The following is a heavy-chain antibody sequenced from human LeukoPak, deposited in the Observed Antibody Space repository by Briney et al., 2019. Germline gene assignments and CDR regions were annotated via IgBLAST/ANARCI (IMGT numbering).Heavy chain of an antibody. J-gene: IGHJ6*02. CDR1: GGTFSSYA. V-gene: IGHV1-69*13. CDR2: IIPIFGTA. Sequence: GASVKVSCKASGGTFSSYAISWVRQAPGQGLEWMGGIIPIFGTANYAQKFQGRVTITADESTSTAYMELSSLRSEDTAVYYCARDKDDFWSGRRIPYYYYGMDVWGQGTTVTVSS. CDR3: ARDKDDFWSGRRIPYYYYGMDV. D-gene: IGHD3-3*01.